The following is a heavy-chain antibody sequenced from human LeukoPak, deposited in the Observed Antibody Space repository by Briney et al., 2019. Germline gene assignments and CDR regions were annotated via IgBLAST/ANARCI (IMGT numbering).Heavy chain of an antibody. CDR2: IYPGDSDT. J-gene: IGHJ4*02. CDR1: GYSFTSYW. V-gene: IGHV5-51*01. CDR3: ASAIAAAGTGYYFDY. D-gene: IGHD6-13*01. Sequence: GESLKNSCKGSGYSFTSYWIGWVRQMPGKGLEWMGIIYPGDSDTRYSPSFQGQVTISADKSISTAYLQWSSLKASDTAMYYCASAIAAAGTGYYFDYWGQGTLVTVSS.